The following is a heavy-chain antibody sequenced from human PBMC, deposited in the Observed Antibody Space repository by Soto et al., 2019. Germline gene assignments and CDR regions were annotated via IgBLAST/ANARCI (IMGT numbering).Heavy chain of an antibody. D-gene: IGHD3-9*01. CDR1: GYTFTSYG. CDR3: GRTGVDWYLFDF. Sequence: GASVKVSCKASGYTFTSYGISWVRQAPGQGLEWMGIIYPGDSDTRYSPSFQGQVTISADKSTSTAYLQWSSLKASDTAMYYCGRTGVDWYLFDFWAQGTLVTVSS. V-gene: IGHV5-51*03. J-gene: IGHJ4*02. CDR2: IYPGDSDT.